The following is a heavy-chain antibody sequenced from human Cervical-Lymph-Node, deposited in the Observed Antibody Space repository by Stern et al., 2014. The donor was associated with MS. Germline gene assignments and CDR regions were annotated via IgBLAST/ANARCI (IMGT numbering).Heavy chain of an antibody. V-gene: IGHV2-70*15. J-gene: IGHJ3*02. CDR3: ARIPRTHDAFDI. Sequence: QVTLRESGPALVKPTQTLTLTCNLSGFSISASGMCVSRIRQPPGQALEWLARIDWDDDKYYSTPLKTRLTISKDTAKNQVVLTMTNMDPVDTATYFCARIPRTHDAFDIWGQGTMVTVSS. CDR1: GFSISASGMC. CDR2: IDWDDDK.